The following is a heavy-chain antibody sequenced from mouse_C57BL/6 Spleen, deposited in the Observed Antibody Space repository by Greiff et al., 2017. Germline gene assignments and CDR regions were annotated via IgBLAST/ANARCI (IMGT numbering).Heavy chain of an antibody. V-gene: IGHV1-82*01. Sequence: VHLVESGPELVKPGASVKISCKASGYAFSSSWMNWVKQRPGKGLEWIGRIYPGDGDTNYNGKFKGKATLTADKSSSTAYMQLSSLTSEDSAVYFCARTVVAYYYAMDYWGQGTSVTVSS. CDR3: ARTVVAYYYAMDY. D-gene: IGHD1-1*01. J-gene: IGHJ4*01. CDR2: IYPGDGDT. CDR1: GYAFSSSW.